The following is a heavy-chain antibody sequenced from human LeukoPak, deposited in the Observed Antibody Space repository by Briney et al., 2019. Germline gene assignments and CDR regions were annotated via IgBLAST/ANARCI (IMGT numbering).Heavy chain of an antibody. V-gene: IGHV1-18*01. Sequence: ASVKVSCKASGYTFTSYGISWVRQAPGQGLEWMGWISAYNGNTNYAQKLQGRGTMTTDKSTSTAYMELRSLRSDDTAVYYCARVQYPNWFDPWGQGTLVTVSS. CDR2: ISAYNGNT. CDR1: GYTFTSYG. CDR3: ARVQYPNWFDP. J-gene: IGHJ5*02. D-gene: IGHD4-11*01.